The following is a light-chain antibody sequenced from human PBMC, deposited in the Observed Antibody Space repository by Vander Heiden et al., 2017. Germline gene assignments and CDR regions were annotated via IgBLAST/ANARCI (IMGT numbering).Light chain of an antibody. CDR3: AAWDDNLSGLL. CDR1: SSNIGINY. Sequence: QSVLTQPPSASATPGQRVTISSSGSSSNIGINYVYWYQQLPGTAPKLLIYRSNQRPSGVSDRFSGSKSGTSASLAISGLRSEDEADYYCAAWDDNLSGLLFGGGTKLTLL. J-gene: IGLJ2*01. CDR2: RSN. V-gene: IGLV1-47*01.